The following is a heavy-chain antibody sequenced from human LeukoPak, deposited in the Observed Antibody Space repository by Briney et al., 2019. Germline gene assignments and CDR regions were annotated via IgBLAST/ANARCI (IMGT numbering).Heavy chain of an antibody. J-gene: IGHJ4*02. CDR3: ARDPPTGYSSGWYFDY. Sequence: ASVKVSCKASGYTFTSYYMHWVRQAPGQGLEWMGIINPSGGSTSYAQKFQGRVTMTRDTSTSTVYMELSSLRSEDTAVYYCARDPPTGYSSGWYFDYWGQGTLVTVSS. V-gene: IGHV1-46*01. D-gene: IGHD6-19*01. CDR1: GYTFTSYY. CDR2: INPSGGST.